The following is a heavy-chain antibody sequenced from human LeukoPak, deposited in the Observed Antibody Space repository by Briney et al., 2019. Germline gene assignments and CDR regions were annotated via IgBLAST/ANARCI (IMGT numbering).Heavy chain of an antibody. CDR3: ARGPTSSGFQY. D-gene: IGHD3-10*01. Sequence: SETLSLTCTVSGDSISPDYWSWIRQSPGRGLEWIGYIYYSGRTEYSPSLRSRVPISVDTSKNHFSLKLTSLTVADTAVYYCARGPTSSGFQYWGQGTLVPVSS. V-gene: IGHV4-59*01. CDR1: GDSISPDY. J-gene: IGHJ4*02. CDR2: IYYSGRT.